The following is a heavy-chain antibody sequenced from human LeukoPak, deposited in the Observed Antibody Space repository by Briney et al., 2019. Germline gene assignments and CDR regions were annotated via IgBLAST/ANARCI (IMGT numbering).Heavy chain of an antibody. V-gene: IGHV3-33*08. CDR2: IWNDGSNK. CDR3: ARDYFQWVVIGFDAFDI. Sequence: SGESLRLSCAASGFSFNSFAMSWVRQAPGKGLEWVAVIWNDGSNKYYADFVKGRFSISRDNSNNTLYLQMNSLIAEDTAVYYCARDYFQWVVIGFDAFDIWGQGTMVTVSS. J-gene: IGHJ3*02. D-gene: IGHD6-19*01. CDR1: GFSFNSFA.